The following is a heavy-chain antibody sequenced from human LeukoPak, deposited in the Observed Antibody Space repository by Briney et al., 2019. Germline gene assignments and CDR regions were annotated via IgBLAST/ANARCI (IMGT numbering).Heavy chain of an antibody. CDR1: GFIFDDYA. CDR2: ISWNSGSL. D-gene: IGHD3-10*01. V-gene: IGHV3-9*01. Sequence: GGSLRLSCAASGFIFDDYAMHWVRQAPGKGLEWVSGISWNSGSLAYADSVKGRFTISRDNAKNSLYLQMNSLRTVDTALYYCARGLGGDQGYFDLWGRGTLATVSS. J-gene: IGHJ2*01. CDR3: ARGLGGDQGYFDL.